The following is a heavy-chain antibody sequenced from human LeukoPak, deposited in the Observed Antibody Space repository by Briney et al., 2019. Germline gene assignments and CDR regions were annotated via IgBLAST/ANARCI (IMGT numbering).Heavy chain of an antibody. CDR3: AREDIIAAAGIFDY. V-gene: IGHV1-18*01. J-gene: IGHJ4*02. D-gene: IGHD6-13*01. CDR2: ISAYNGDT. Sequence: ASVKVSCKASGCTFTSYGISWVRQAPGQGLEWMGWISAYNGDTNYAQKLQGRVTMTTDTSTSTAYMELRSLRSDDTAVYYCAREDIIAAAGIFDYWGQGTLVTVSS. CDR1: GCTFTSYG.